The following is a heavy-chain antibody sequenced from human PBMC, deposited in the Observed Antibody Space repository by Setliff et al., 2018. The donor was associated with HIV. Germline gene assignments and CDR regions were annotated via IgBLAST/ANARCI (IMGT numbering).Heavy chain of an antibody. V-gene: IGHV5-51*01. CDR2: IYPDDSDT. D-gene: IGHD3-3*01. J-gene: IGHJ3*01. CDR3: ARRPYYDSWSGHQAFDV. CDR1: GYTFTSYW. Sequence: PGESLKISCKGSGYTFTSYWIGWVRQMPGKGLEWMGIIYPDDSDTRYNPSFQGHVTISADKSISTAYVQWSGLKASDTAIYYCARRPYYDSWSGHQAFDVWGQGTMVTVSS.